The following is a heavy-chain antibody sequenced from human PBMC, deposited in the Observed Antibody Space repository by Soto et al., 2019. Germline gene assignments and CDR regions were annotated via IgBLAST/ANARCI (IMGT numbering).Heavy chain of an antibody. CDR2: VSPTGDTV. CDR3: LKDAPNGSIDE. J-gene: IGHJ4*02. D-gene: IGHD3-10*01. V-gene: IGHV3-9*01. CDR1: GFRFEQDV. Sequence: VQVVASGGGLVQPGRSLRLSCAVSGFRFEQDVMHWVRQGPGKGLECVSTVSPTGDTVAYADSVEGRFTVSRDNAKNSLYLQMNSLTGDDTAFYYCLKDAPNGSIDEWGQGPLVTVSS.